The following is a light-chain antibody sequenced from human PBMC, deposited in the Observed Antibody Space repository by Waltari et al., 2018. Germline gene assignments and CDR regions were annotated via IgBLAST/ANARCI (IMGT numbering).Light chain of an antibody. V-gene: IGLV8-61*01. CDR3: VLYMNRGISV. J-gene: IGLJ3*02. CDR2: STN. Sequence: QTVVTQEPSFSVSPGGTVTPTCGLHSGPGPPRHYATWYHQTPGQTPRTVIYSTNTRASRVPDRFSGSILGNKAALTITGAQADDESDYYCVLYMNRGISVFGGGTKLTVL. CDR1: SGPGPPRHY.